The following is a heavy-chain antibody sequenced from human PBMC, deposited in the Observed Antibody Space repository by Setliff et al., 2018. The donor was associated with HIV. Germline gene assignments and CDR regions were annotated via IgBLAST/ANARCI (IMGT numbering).Heavy chain of an antibody. CDR2: MNPNSGST. CDR3: TRGGFFGVADRRALAN. V-gene: IGHV1-8*01. CDR1: GYTFTSYD. D-gene: IGHD3-3*01. J-gene: IGHJ4*02. Sequence: ASVKVSCKASGYTFTSYDINWVRQAPGRGLEWMGWMNPNSGSTDYAQRFQGRVTISRDTSISTTYMELSSLTSEDTAVYYCTRGGFFGVADRRALANWGQGTLVTV.